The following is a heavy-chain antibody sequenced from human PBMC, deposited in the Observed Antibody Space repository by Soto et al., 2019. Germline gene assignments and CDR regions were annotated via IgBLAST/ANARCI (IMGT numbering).Heavy chain of an antibody. V-gene: IGHV4-31*03. J-gene: IGHJ4*02. CDR2: IYYTGST. CDR3: ATHNRDGYNYPFDY. Sequence: ASETLSLTCTVSGGSISSGDYYWSWIRQLPGKDLEWIGYIYYTGSTYYNPSLKSRVTISVDTSKNQFSLRLSSVTAADTAVYYCATHNRDGYNYPFDYWGQGTLVTVSS. CDR1: GGSISSGDYY. D-gene: IGHD5-12*01.